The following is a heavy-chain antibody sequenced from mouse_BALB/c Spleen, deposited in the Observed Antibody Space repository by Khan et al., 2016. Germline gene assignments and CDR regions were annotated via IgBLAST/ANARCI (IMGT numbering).Heavy chain of an antibody. D-gene: IGHD1-1*02. CDR2: INYSGDT. J-gene: IGHJ3*01. CDR1: GYSITSDYA. Sequence: EVQLQESGPGLMKPSQSLSLTCTVTGYSITSDYAWNWIRQFPGNKLEWMGYINYSGDTHYNPSLKSRISITRDTSKNQFFLQLNSVTTEDAATYYCAREDYSWFTYGGQGTLVPVSA. CDR3: AREDYSWFTY. V-gene: IGHV3-2*02.